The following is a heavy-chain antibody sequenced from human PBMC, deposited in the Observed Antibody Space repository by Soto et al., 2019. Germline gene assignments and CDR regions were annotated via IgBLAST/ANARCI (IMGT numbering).Heavy chain of an antibody. D-gene: IGHD3-22*01. CDR1: GFTFSSYA. Sequence: GGSLRLSCAASGFTFSSYAMHWVRQAPGKGLEWVAVISYDGSNKYYADSVKGRFTISRDNSKNTLYLQMNSLSAEDTAVYYCARDYYDSSGYYLNPLSLSFYYYYYGMDVWGQGTTVTVSS. V-gene: IGHV3-30-3*01. CDR3: ARDYYDSSGYYLNPLSLSFYYYYYGMDV. CDR2: ISYDGSNK. J-gene: IGHJ6*02.